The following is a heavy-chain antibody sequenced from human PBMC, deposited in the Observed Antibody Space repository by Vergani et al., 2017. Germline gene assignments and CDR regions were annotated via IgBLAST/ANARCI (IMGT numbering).Heavy chain of an antibody. D-gene: IGHD3-22*01. CDR2: IHPADSDT. J-gene: IGHJ4*02. V-gene: IGHV5-51*01. CDR3: ARLYGRDSSGSKYFDY. Sequence: EVQLVQSGAEVKKPGVSLKISCQLSGYSFTNYWIGWVRQMPGKGLEWMGIIHPADSDTRYSPSFQGQVTISVDKSISTAYLQRSSLRASDSAMYYCARLYGRDSSGSKYFDYWGQGTLVTVSS. CDR1: GYSFTNYW.